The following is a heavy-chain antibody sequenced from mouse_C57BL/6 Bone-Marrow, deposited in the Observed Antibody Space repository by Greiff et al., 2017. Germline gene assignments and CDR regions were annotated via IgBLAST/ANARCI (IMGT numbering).Heavy chain of an antibody. CDR3: ARLLRSDV. CDR1: GFNLKDYY. CDR2: IDPEDGET. J-gene: IGHJ1*03. V-gene: IGHV14-2*01. Sequence: VQLKESGAELVKPGASVKLSCTASGFNLKDYYMHWVKQRTEQGLEWIGRIDPEDGETKYPPKFQGKATITADPSSNTAYLQLRSPTSEDTAVYYCARLLRSDVWGTGTTVTVSS. D-gene: IGHD1-1*01.